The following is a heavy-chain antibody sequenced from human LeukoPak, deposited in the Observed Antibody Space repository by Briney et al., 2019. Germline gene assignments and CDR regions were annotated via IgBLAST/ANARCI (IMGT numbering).Heavy chain of an antibody. D-gene: IGHD6-19*01. CDR1: VFTLSSYN. Sequence: PGGALRLSFAASVFTLSSYNMNWVRQAPGAGLGWVSAISSSSSTMHHADSVKGRFTISRDNAKKSLYLQMNSLRDEDTAVYYCARENGIVVAGFDYWGQGTQVTVSS. V-gene: IGHV3-48*02. J-gene: IGHJ4*02. CDR2: ISSSSSTM. CDR3: ARENGIVVAGFDY.